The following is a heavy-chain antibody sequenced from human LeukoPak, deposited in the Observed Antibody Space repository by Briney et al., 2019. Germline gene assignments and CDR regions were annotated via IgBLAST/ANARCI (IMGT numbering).Heavy chain of an antibody. CDR1: GGSFSGYY. CDR3: ARGSTGTFLYYYYYYTDV. Sequence: SETLSLTCAVYGGSFSGYYWSWIRQPPRKGLEWIGEINHSGSTNYSPSLKSRITISVDTSKNQFSLKLSSVTAADTAVYYCARGSTGTFLYYYYYYTDVWGKGTTVTVSS. D-gene: IGHD2/OR15-2a*01. J-gene: IGHJ6*03. CDR2: INHSGST. V-gene: IGHV4-34*01.